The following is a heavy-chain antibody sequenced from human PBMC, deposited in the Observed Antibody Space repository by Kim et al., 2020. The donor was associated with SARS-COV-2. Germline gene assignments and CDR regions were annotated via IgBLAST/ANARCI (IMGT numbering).Heavy chain of an antibody. CDR3: ARLSRYDILTGYYFFDY. D-gene: IGHD3-9*01. Sequence: LKRRVTISVDTSKNQFSLKLSSVTAADTAVYYCARLSRYDILTGYYFFDYWGQGTLVTVSS. V-gene: IGHV4-31*02. J-gene: IGHJ4*02.